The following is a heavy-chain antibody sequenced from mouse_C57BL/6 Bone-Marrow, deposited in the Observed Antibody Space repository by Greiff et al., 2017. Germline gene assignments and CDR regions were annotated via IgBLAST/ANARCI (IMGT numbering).Heavy chain of an antibody. CDR2: IDPSDSYT. D-gene: IGHD2-3*01. CDR1: GYTFTSYW. Sequence: QVQLQQPGAELVMPGASVKLSCKASGYTFTSYWMHWVKQRPGQGLEWIGEIDPSDSYTNYNQKFKGKSTLTVDKSSSTAYMQLSSLTSEDSAVYYCAADGCYGFAYWGQGTLVTVSA. V-gene: IGHV1-69*01. J-gene: IGHJ3*01. CDR3: AADGCYGFAY.